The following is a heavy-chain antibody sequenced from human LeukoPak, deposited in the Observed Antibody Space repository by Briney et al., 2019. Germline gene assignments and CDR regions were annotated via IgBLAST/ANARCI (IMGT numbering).Heavy chain of an antibody. CDR2: IRYDETNK. V-gene: IGHV3-30*02. J-gene: IGHJ6*04. Sequence: PGGSLRLSCAACGFTFRSYGMHWVRQAPGKGLEWVAFIRYDETNKYYADSVKGRFTISRDNSNNTVYLQMNSLRTEDTAVYYCAKDRSTSLMHVWGKGTTVTVSS. CDR1: GFTFRSYG. D-gene: IGHD2-2*01. CDR3: AKDRSTSLMHV.